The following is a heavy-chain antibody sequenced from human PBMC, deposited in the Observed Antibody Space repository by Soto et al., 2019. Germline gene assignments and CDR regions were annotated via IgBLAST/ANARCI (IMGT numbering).Heavy chain of an antibody. Sequence: GGSLRLSCAASGFSVSDNYMSWVRQAPGKGLEWISVIYSSGDTYYADSVKGRLTISRDNSRNTLYLQINDLRVEDTPIYSCAGDRGYGRGVSFVHWGPGASDTVSS. CDR2: IYSSGDT. CDR1: GFSVSDNY. J-gene: IGHJ4*01. CDR3: AGDRGYGRGVSFVH. V-gene: IGHV3-66*01. D-gene: IGHD3-10*01.